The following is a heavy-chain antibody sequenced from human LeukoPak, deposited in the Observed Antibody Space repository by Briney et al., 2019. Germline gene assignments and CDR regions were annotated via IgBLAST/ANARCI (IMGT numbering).Heavy chain of an antibody. D-gene: IGHD1-1*01. J-gene: IGHJ5*02. CDR1: GYTFTSYG. CDR3: AREGLESLRDWFDP. V-gene: IGHV1-69*05. CDR2: IIPIFGTA. Sequence: ASVKVSCKASGYTFTSYGISLVRQAPGQGLEWMGRIIPIFGTANYAQKFQGRVTITTDESTSTAYMELSSLRSEDTAVYYCAREGLESLRDWFDPWGQGTLVTVSS.